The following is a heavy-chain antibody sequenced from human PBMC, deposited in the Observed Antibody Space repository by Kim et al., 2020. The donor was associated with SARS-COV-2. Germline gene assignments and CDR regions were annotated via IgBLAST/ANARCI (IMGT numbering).Heavy chain of an antibody. J-gene: IGHJ6*02. V-gene: IGHV7-4-1*02. CDR3: ARGRWLQLIGDYYYYGMDV. D-gene: IGHD7-27*01. CDR1: GYTFTSYA. CDR2: INTNTGNP. Sequence: ASVKVSCKASGYTFTSYAMNWVRQAPGQGLEWMGWINTNTGNPTYAQGFTGRFVFSLDTSVSTAYLQISSLKAEDTAVYYCARGRWLQLIGDYYYYGMDVWGQGTTVTVSS.